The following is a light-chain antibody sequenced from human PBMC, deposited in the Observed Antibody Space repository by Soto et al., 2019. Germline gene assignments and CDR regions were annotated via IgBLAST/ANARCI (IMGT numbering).Light chain of an antibody. CDR3: QQYNSYSRT. V-gene: IGKV1-5*01. CDR2: DAS. Sequence: DIQMTQSPSTLSASVGDRVTITCRASHSISSWLAWYQQKPGKAPKLLIYDASSLESGVPSRFSGSGSGTEFTPTISSLQPDDFATYYCQQYNSYSRTFGQGTKVDI. CDR1: HSISSW. J-gene: IGKJ1*01.